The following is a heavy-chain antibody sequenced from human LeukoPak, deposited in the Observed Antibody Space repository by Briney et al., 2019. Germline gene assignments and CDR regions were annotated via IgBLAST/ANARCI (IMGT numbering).Heavy chain of an antibody. V-gene: IGHV1-2*02. J-gene: IGHJ4*02. CDR3: ARVDDRGHYYDSSGPRKLFDY. CDR2: INPKSGGT. Sequence: GASVKVSCKASGYTFTCYGISWVRQAPGQGLEWMGWINPKSGGTNYAQKFQGRVTMTRDTSIITAYMELSRLRSDDTAVYYCARVDDRGHYYDSSGPRKLFDYWGQGTLVTVSS. CDR1: GYTFTCYG. D-gene: IGHD3-22*01.